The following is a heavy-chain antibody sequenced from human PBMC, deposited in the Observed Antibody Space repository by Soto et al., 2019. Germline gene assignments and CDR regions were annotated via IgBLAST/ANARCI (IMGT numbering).Heavy chain of an antibody. J-gene: IGHJ5*02. CDR1: GFTFSSYS. CDR3: ARDLFSGSYSDFDP. CDR2: ISSSSSYI. V-gene: IGHV3-21*01. Sequence: EVQLVESGGGLVKPGGSLRLSCAASGFTFSSYSMNWVRQAPGKGLEWVSSISSSSSYIYYADSVKGRFTISRDNAKNSLYLQMNSLRAEDTAVYYCARDLFSGSYSDFDPWGQGTLVTVSS. D-gene: IGHD1-26*01.